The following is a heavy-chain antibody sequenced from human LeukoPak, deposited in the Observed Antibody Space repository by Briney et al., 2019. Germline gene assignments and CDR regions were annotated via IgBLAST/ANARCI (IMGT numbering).Heavy chain of an antibody. Sequence: SVKVSCKTSGGTFNNSAISWVRQAPGQGLEWLGGIMPLFGTAGYAQKFQGRVTITKDESTRTVYLELTSLTSDDTAVYYCARADRGGSYYYFDYWGQGTLVTVSS. V-gene: IGHV1-69*05. CDR2: IMPLFGTA. CDR1: GGTFNNSA. D-gene: IGHD1-26*01. J-gene: IGHJ4*02. CDR3: ARADRGGSYYYFDY.